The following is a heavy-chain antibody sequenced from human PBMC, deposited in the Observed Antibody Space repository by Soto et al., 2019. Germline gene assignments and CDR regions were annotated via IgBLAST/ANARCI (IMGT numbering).Heavy chain of an antibody. J-gene: IGHJ4*02. CDR1: GFTFDDYA. Sequence: EVQLVESGGGLVQPGRSLRLSCAASGFTFDDYAMHWVRQAAGKGLEWVSGISWNSGSIGYADSVKGRFTISRDNAKNSLYLQMNSLRAEDMALYYCAKDRYCISTSCYSGFDFWGQGTLVTVSS. V-gene: IGHV3-9*03. CDR2: ISWNSGSI. CDR3: AKDRYCISTSCYSGFDF. D-gene: IGHD2-2*01.